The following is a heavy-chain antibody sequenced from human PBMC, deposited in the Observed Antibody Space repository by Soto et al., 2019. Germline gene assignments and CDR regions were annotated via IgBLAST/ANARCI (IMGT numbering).Heavy chain of an antibody. V-gene: IGHV3-30-3*01. CDR2: ISYDGSNK. CDR1: GFTFSSYA. CDR3: ARDLMLAFFDY. D-gene: IGHD2-8*01. Sequence: GGSLRLSCAASGFTFSSYAMHWVRQAPGKGLEWVAVISYDGSNKYYADSVRGRFTISRDNSKNTLYLQMNSLRAEDTAVYYCARDLMLAFFDYWGQGTLVTVSS. J-gene: IGHJ4*02.